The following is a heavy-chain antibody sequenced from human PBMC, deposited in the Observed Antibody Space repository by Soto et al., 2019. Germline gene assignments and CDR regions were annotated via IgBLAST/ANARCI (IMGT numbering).Heavy chain of an antibody. CDR1: GYSFTSYW. Sequence: GESLKISCKGSGYSFTSYWISWVRQMPGKGLEWMGRIDPSDSYTNYSPSFQGHVTISADKSISTAYLQWSSLKASDTAMYYCARKRITMVRGVIIPYGMDVWGQGTTVTVS. J-gene: IGHJ6*02. D-gene: IGHD3-10*01. V-gene: IGHV5-10-1*01. CDR3: ARKRITMVRGVIIPYGMDV. CDR2: IDPSDSYT.